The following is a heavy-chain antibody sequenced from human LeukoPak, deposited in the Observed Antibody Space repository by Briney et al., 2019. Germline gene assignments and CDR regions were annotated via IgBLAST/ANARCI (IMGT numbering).Heavy chain of an antibody. CDR3: ARGPTLRYFDWPRPH. V-gene: IGHV1-2*02. CDR1: GYTFTGYY. CDR2: INPNSGGT. Sequence: ASVKVSCKASGYTFTGYYMHWVRQAPGQGLEWMGWINPNSGGTNYAQKFQGRVTMTRDTSISTAYMELSRLRSDDTAVYYCARGPTLRYFDWPRPHWGQGTLVTVSS. J-gene: IGHJ4*02. D-gene: IGHD3-9*01.